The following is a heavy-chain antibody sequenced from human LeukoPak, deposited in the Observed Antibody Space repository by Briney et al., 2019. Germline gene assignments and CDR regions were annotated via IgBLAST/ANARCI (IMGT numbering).Heavy chain of an antibody. CDR3: ARGYCSGGSCYSYYYYNYMDV. J-gene: IGHJ6*03. CDR2: IIPIFGTA. CDR1: GGTFNNYT. V-gene: IGHV1-69*13. D-gene: IGHD2-15*01. Sequence: SVKVSCKASGGTFNNYTITWVRQAPGQGLEWMGGIIPIFGTANYAQKFQGGVTITADESTSTAYMELSSLRSEDTAVYYCARGYCSGGSCYSYYYYNYMDVWGKGTTVTVSS.